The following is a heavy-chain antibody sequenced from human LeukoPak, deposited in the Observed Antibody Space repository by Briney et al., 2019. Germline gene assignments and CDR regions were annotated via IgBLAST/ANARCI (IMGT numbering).Heavy chain of an antibody. CDR1: GFIFRNYA. V-gene: IGHV3-23*01. D-gene: IGHD3-9*01. CDR3: AKNGRDDHDKYFFDF. J-gene: IGHJ4*02. CDR2: ISGSGVGT. Sequence: PGGSLRLSCAGSGFIFRNYAMSWVRQAPGMGLEWVSAISGSGVGTNYAGSVKGRFTISRDNSKNTLYLQMNSLRAEDTAVYYCAKNGRDDHDKYFFDFWGQGTQVTVSS.